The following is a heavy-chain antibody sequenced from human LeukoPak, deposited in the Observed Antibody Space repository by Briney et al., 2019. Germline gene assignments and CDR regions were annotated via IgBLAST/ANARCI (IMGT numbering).Heavy chain of an antibody. J-gene: IGHJ5*02. CDR3: ARLTGYSSESWFDP. Sequence: SETLSLTCAVYGGSFNDYYWSWIRQPPGKGLEWIGYIYYSGSTNYNPSLKSRVTISVHTSKNQFSLKLSSVTAADTAVYYCARLTGYSSESWFDPWGQGTLVTVSS. CDR1: GGSFNDYY. D-gene: IGHD3-9*01. CDR2: IYYSGST. V-gene: IGHV4-59*01.